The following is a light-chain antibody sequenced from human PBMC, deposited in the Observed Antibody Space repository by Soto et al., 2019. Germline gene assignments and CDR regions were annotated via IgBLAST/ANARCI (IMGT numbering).Light chain of an antibody. J-gene: IGKJ2*01. CDR1: KGMSTY. CDR3: QQLHSYPYT. CDR2: AAS. Sequence: IQLTQSPASLSASVGDRVTITCRASKGMSTYLAWYQQKPGKAPKLLIYAASTLQSGVPSRFSGMGAGTDLTLTISSLQPEEFATYFCQQLHSYPYTLGQGTKLDIK. V-gene: IGKV1-9*01.